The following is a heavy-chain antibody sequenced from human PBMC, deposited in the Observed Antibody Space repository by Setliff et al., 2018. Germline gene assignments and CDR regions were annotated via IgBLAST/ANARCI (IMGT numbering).Heavy chain of an antibody. Sequence: PSETLSLTCTVSGGSVGNSYYYWTWIRQPTGKGLEWIGEINHSGTTNYHPSLRSRVTISVDTSKNQFSLNLSSVTAADTAVYYCARTGTYRYFDSWGQGTLVTVSS. D-gene: IGHD1-1*01. CDR3: ARTGTYRYFDS. J-gene: IGHJ4*02. V-gene: IGHV4-39*07. CDR1: GGSVGNSYYY. CDR2: INHSGTT.